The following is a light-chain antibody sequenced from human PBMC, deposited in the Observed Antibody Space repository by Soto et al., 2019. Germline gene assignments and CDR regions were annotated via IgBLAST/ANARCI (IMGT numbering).Light chain of an antibody. V-gene: IGLV2-8*01. CDR2: EVS. CDR3: SSYAGSILGV. CDR1: SSDVGGYKY. J-gene: IGLJ3*02. Sequence: QSVLTQPPSASGSPGQSVTISCTGTSSDVGGYKYVSWYQQHPGKAPKLMIYEVSKRPSGVPDRFSGSKSGNTASLTVSGLQAEDEPDYYCSSYAGSILGVFGGCTKLAVL.